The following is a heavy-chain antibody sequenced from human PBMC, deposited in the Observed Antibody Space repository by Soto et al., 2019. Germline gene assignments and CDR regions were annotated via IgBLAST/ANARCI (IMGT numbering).Heavy chain of an antibody. V-gene: IGHV3-23*01. CDR3: AKDIEAGFWSGYYLPGEDYYYYGMDV. CDR2: ISGSGGST. Sequence: GGSLRLSCAASGFTFSSYAMSWVRQAPGKGLEWVSAISGSGGSTHYADSVKGRFTISRDNSKNTLYLQINSLRAEDTALYYCAKDIEAGFWSGYYLPGEDYYYYGMDVWGQGTTVTVS. J-gene: IGHJ6*02. D-gene: IGHD3-3*01. CDR1: GFTFSSYA.